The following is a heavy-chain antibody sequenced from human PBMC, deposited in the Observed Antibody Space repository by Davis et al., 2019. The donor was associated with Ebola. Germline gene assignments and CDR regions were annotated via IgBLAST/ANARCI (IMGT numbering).Heavy chain of an antibody. J-gene: IGHJ4*02. Sequence: GESLKISCAASGITFSSYSMNWVRQAPGKGLERVSSISSSSRYIYYADSVKGRFTISRDNSKNTPYQQMNSLRADDTAVYYCAKVVGHGDYWGQGTMVTVSS. CDR1: GITFSSYS. CDR3: AKVVGHGDY. CDR2: ISSSSRYI. V-gene: IGHV3-21*04.